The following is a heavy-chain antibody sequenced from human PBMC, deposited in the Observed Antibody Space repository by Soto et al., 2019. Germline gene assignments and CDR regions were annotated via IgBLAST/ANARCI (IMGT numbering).Heavy chain of an antibody. D-gene: IGHD3-9*01. V-gene: IGHV1-2*04. CDR1: GYTFTGYY. CDR3: ARDPSDYDLLTGYYRDYYYYGMDV. J-gene: IGHJ6*02. Sequence: ASVKVSCKASGYTFTGYYMHWVRQAPGQGLEWMGWINPNSGGTNYAQKFQGWVTMTRDTSISTAYMELSRLRSDDTAVYYCARDPSDYDLLTGYYRDYYYYGMDVWGQGTTVTVSS. CDR2: INPNSGGT.